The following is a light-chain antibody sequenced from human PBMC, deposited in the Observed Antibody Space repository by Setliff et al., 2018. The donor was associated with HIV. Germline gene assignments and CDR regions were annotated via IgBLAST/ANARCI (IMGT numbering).Light chain of an antibody. CDR2: EVR. J-gene: IGLJ1*01. V-gene: IGLV2-14*01. CDR3: SSYAITNTLP. CDR1: SSDVGGYNY. Sequence: QSVLTQPASESGSPGQSITISRTGTSSDVGGYNYVSWYQQHPGKAPKLIIYEVRNRPSGVSNRFSGSKSGNTASLTISGLQAEDEGDYYCSSYAITNTLPFGTGTKVTVL.